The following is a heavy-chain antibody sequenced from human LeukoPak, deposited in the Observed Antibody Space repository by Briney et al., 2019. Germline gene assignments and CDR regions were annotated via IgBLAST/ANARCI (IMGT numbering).Heavy chain of an antibody. CDR2: ISYDGSNK. CDR3: AKYLAHSSGWLLDAFDI. CDR1: GFTFSSYG. Sequence: GGSLRLSCAASGFTFSSYGMHWVRQAPGKGLEWVAVISYDGSNKYYADSVKGRFTISRDNSKNTLYLQMNSLRAEDTAVYYCAKYLAHSSGWLLDAFDIWGQGTMVTVSS. D-gene: IGHD6-19*01. V-gene: IGHV3-30*18. J-gene: IGHJ3*02.